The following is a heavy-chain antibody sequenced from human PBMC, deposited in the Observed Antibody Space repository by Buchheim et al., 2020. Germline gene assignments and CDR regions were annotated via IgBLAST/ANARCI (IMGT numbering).Heavy chain of an antibody. J-gene: IGHJ6*02. CDR1: GDTFSSYA. D-gene: IGHD2-2*01. V-gene: IGHV1-69*04. CDR2: IIPILGIA. CDR3: ARAARGSSTSCYSRPVCYYYYGMDV. Sequence: QVQLVQSGAEVKKPGSSVKVSCKASGDTFSSYAISWVRQAPGQGLEWMGRIIPILGIANYAQKFQGRVTITADKSTSTAYMELSSLRSEDTAVYYCARAARGSSTSCYSRPVCYYYYGMDVWGQGTT.